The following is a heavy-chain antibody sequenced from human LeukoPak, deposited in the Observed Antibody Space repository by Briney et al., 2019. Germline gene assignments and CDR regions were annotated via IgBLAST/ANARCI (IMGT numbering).Heavy chain of an antibody. Sequence: GGSLRLSCAASGFTVSGTHMSWVRQAPGKGLEWVSAMYTGGTTYYADSVTGRFTVSRDTSRNTLFLHMDSLRAEDTAVYYCAKDEATSGGGLASWGQGTLVIVSS. CDR3: AKDEATSGGGLAS. D-gene: IGHD3-16*01. CDR2: MYTGGTT. J-gene: IGHJ5*01. CDR1: GFTVSGTH. V-gene: IGHV3-53*01.